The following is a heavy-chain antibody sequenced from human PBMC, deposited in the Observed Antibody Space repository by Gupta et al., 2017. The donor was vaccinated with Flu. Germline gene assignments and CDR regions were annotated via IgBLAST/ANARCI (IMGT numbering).Heavy chain of an antibody. CDR1: GFTFSTSW. V-gene: IGHV3-7*01. D-gene: IGHD2-21*01. Sequence: EVQLVASGGGLVQPGGSLRLSCAAPGFTFSTSWMTWVRQAPGEGLEWVANIKEDGTEKNYVNSVKGRFTISRDNAKNSLYLQMNSLRAEDTAVYYCARDRAYATFDIWGQGTMVTVSS. J-gene: IGHJ3*02. CDR3: ARDRAYATFDI. CDR2: IKEDGTEK.